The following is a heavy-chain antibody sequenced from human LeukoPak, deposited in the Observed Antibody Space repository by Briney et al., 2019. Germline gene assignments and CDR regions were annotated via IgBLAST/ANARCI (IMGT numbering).Heavy chain of an antibody. CDR3: AKEVSGAVEAFDI. D-gene: IGHD1-26*01. Sequence: PGGSLRLSCAASGFTFSRDWMHWVRQAPGKGLVWVSRISDDGSITTYADSVQGRFTISRDNSKNTLYLQMNSLRAEDTAVYYCAKEVSGAVEAFDIWGQGTMVTVSS. CDR2: ISDDGSIT. V-gene: IGHV3-74*03. CDR1: GFTFSRDW. J-gene: IGHJ3*02.